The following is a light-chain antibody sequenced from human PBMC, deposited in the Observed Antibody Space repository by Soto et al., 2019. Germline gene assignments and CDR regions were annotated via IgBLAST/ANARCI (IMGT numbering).Light chain of an antibody. Sequence: QSALTQPASVSGSPGQSVTISCTGTNSDVGSYNLVSWYQQHPGKAPKFIIYEASKRPSGVSDRFSGSKSGNTASLTISGLQAEDEADYYCCSYAGSRTYVFGTGTKLTVL. V-gene: IGLV2-23*01. CDR1: NSDVGSYNL. CDR2: EAS. CDR3: CSYAGSRTYV. J-gene: IGLJ1*01.